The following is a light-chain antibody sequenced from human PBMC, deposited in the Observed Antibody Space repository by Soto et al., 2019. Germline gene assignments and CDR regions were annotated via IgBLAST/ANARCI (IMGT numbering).Light chain of an antibody. J-gene: IGLJ2*01. CDR1: SSDVGGYNY. Sequence: QSVLTQPPSASGSPGQSVTISCTGTSSDVGGYNYISWYQHHPGKAPKLMIYEVSQRPSGVPDRFSGSKSGNTASLTISGLQAEDEADYYCCSYAGSSSLVFGGGTKLTVL. CDR3: CSYAGSSSLV. CDR2: EVS. V-gene: IGLV2-8*01.